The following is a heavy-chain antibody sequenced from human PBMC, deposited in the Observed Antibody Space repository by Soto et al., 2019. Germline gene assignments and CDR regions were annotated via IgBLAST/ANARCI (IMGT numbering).Heavy chain of an antibody. J-gene: IGHJ4*02. D-gene: IGHD3-22*01. Sequence: GGSLRLSCAASGFTFSSYAMHWVRQAPGKGLEWVAVISYDGSNKYYADSVKGRFTISRDNSKNTLYLQMNSLRAEDTAVYYCAREWGIDSSGLYYFDYWGQGTLVTVSS. CDR3: AREWGIDSSGLYYFDY. CDR2: ISYDGSNK. CDR1: GFTFSSYA. V-gene: IGHV3-30*04.